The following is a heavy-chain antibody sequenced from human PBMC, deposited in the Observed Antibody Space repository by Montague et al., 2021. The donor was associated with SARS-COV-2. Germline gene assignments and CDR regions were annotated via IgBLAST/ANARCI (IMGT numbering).Heavy chain of an antibody. CDR1: GFNVNDNY. D-gene: IGHD4-17*01. V-gene: IGHV3-66*02. CDR3: AGGCRVTTDY. CDR2: IYSGGSST. Sequence: FLSLSCAASGFNVNDNYMNWLRQAPGKGLEWVSVIYSGGSSTYYADSVKGRFTISRDIYKNMVYLQMNNLRPEDTAVYYCAGGCRVTTDYWGQGTLVTVSS. J-gene: IGHJ4*02.